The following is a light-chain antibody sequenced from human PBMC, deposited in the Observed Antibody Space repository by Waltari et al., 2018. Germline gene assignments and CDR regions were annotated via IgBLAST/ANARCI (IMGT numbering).Light chain of an antibody. J-gene: IGLJ2*01. V-gene: IGLV3-19*01. Sequence: SSELIQDPAVSVALGQTVRITCQGDTLRNFYATWYQQKSGQAPVLVIYEDTERPSGIPERFSGSSSGTMATLTISGAQVEDEADYYCYSGDDSGNQEVFGGGTKLTVL. CDR2: EDT. CDR1: TLRNFY. CDR3: YSGDDSGNQEV.